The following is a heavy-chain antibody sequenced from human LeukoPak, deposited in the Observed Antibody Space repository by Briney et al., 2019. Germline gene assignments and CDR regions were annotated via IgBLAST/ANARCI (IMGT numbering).Heavy chain of an antibody. V-gene: IGHV3-30*18. CDR1: GFTFSSYG. CDR3: AKDFQVTMVRGVIIAGNDY. J-gene: IGHJ4*02. CDR2: ISYDGSNK. D-gene: IGHD3-10*01. Sequence: PGRSLRLSCAASGFTFSSYGMHWVRQALGKGLEWVAVISYDGSNKYYADSVKGRFTISRDNSKNTLYLQMNSLRAEDTAVYYCAKDFQVTMVRGVIIAGNDYWGQGTLVTVSS.